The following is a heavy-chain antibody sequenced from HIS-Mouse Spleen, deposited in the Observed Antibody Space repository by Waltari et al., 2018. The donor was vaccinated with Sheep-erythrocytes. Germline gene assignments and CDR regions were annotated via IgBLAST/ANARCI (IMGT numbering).Heavy chain of an antibody. V-gene: IGHV1-69*04. Sequence: QVQLVQSGAEVKKPGSSVKVSCKASGGTFSSYAISWVRQAPGQGLEWMGRITPILGIANHAQKFQGRVTITADKSTSTAYMELSSLRSEDTAVYYCAQTGATTPHFDYWGQGTLVTVSS. CDR1: GGTFSSYA. D-gene: IGHD1-26*01. J-gene: IGHJ4*02. CDR2: ITPILGIA. CDR3: AQTGATTPHFDY.